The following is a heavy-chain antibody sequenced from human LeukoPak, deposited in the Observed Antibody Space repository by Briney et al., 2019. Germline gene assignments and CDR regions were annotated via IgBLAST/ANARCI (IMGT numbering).Heavy chain of an antibody. V-gene: IGHV3-23*01. J-gene: IGHJ4*02. D-gene: IGHD7-27*01. Sequence: GGSLRLSCAASGFTFSSYAMSWVRQAPGKGLEWVSGISGSGVTDYADSVKGRFTISRDNSKNTLYLQMNSLRAEDTAVYCCAKDLNWGGRWGQGTLVTVSS. CDR3: AKDLNWGGR. CDR2: ISGSGVT. CDR1: GFTFSSYA.